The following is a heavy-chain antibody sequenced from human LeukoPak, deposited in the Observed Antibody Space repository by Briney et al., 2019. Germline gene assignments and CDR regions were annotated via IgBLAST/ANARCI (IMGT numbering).Heavy chain of an antibody. Sequence: PGGSLRLSCAASGFTFSSNWMHWVRQAPGKGLVWVSHINRDGSTTYYADSVKGRFTISRDNAKNTLYLQMNSLRAEVTAVYYCAMDAAVKDSWGQGTLVTVSS. CDR3: AMDAAVKDS. V-gene: IGHV3-74*01. J-gene: IGHJ4*02. CDR2: INRDGSTT. CDR1: GFTFSSNW. D-gene: IGHD4-17*01.